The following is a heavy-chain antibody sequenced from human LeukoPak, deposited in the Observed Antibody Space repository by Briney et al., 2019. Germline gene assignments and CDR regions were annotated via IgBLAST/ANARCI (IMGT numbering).Heavy chain of an antibody. CDR2: IYYSGST. Sequence: SETLSLTCTVSGGSISSYYWSWIRQPPGQGLEWIGYIYYSGSTNYNPSLKSRVTISVDTSKNQFSLKLSSVTAADTAVYYCARSITGRLGWFDPWGQGTLVTVSS. CDR3: ARSITGRLGWFDP. J-gene: IGHJ5*02. CDR1: GGSISSYY. V-gene: IGHV4-59*08.